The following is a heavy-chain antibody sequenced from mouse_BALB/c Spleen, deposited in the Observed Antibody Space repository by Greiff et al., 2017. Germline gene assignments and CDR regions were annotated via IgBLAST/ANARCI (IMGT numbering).Heavy chain of an antibody. J-gene: IGHJ3*01. CDR1: GYTFTSYW. Sequence: VQLQQSGAELAKPGASVKMSCKASGYTFTSYWMHWVKQRPGQGLEWIGYINPSTGYTEYNQKFKDKATLTADKSSSTAYMQLSSLTSEDSAVYYCAIYYGYDEGFAYWGQGTLVTVSA. CDR3: AIYYGYDEGFAY. V-gene: IGHV1-7*01. D-gene: IGHD2-2*01. CDR2: INPSTGYT.